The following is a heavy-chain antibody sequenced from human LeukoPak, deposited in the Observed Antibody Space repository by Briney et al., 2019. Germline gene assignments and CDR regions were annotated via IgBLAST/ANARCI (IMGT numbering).Heavy chain of an antibody. CDR1: GFTFSSYG. CDR2: IWYDGSNK. CDR3: ARGGLPGTRDIYIVVVPAANWFDP. D-gene: IGHD2-2*01. Sequence: PGGSLRLSCAASGFTFSSYGMHWVRQAPGKGLEWVAVIWYDGSNKYYADSVKGRFTISRDNSKNTLYLQMNSLRAEDTAVYYCARGGLPGTRDIYIVVVPAANWFDPWGQGTLVTVSS. V-gene: IGHV3-33*01. J-gene: IGHJ5*02.